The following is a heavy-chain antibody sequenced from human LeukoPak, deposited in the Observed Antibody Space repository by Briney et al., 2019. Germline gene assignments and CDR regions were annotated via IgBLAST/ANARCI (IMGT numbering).Heavy chain of an antibody. D-gene: IGHD3-22*01. CDR3: ARDKAPARLYYDSSGYDI. CDR1: GGSISSYY. CDR2: IYYSGST. Sequence: PSETLSLTCTVSGGSISSYYWSWIRQPPGKGLEWIGYIYYSGSTNYNPSLKSRVTISVNTSKNQFSLKLSSVTAADTAVYYCARDKAPARLYYDSSGYDIWGQGTMVTVSS. J-gene: IGHJ3*02. V-gene: IGHV4-59*01.